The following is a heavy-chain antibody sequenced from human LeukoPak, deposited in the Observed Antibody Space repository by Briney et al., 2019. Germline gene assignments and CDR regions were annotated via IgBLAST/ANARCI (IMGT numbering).Heavy chain of an antibody. CDR3: ARGRGELWQQPDAFDI. CDR2: IYYSGST. V-gene: IGHV4-59*01. Sequence: SETLSLTCTVSGGSISSYYWSWIRQPPGKGLEWIGYIYYSGSTNYNPSLKSRVTISVDTSKNQFSLKLSSVTAADTAVYYCARGRGELWQQPDAFDIWGQGTMVTVSS. CDR1: GGSISSYY. D-gene: IGHD6-13*01. J-gene: IGHJ3*02.